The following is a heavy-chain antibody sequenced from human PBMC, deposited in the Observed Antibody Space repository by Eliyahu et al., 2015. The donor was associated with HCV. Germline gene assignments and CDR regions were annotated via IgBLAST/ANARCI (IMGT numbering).Heavy chain of an antibody. CDR2: IYYTXST. Sequence: QVQLQESGPGLVKPSETLSLTCTVSGXSXSSXYWSXXRQPPGKGLXWIAYIYYTXSTHYNPSLKSRVTMSLDTSKNQLSLKMSSVTAADTAVYYCASGGGGIAVAGTGGWFDPWGQGTLVTVSS. CDR1: GXSXSSXY. J-gene: IGHJ5*02. CDR3: ASGGGGIAVAGTGGWFDP. D-gene: IGHD6-19*01. V-gene: IGHV4-59*12.